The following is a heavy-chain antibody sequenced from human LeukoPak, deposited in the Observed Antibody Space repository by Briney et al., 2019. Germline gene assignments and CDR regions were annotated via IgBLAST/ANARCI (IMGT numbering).Heavy chain of an antibody. D-gene: IGHD2-15*01. CDR1: GYTFTSYG. J-gene: IGHJ5*02. CDR3: ARGIGGYCSGGSCYGDNWFDP. Sequence: SVKVSCKASGYTFTSYGISWVRQAPGQGLEWMGWISAYNGNTNYAQKLQGRVTMTTDTSTSTAYMELRSLRSDDTAVYYCARGIGGYCSGGSCYGDNWFDPWGQGTLVTVSS. V-gene: IGHV1-18*01. CDR2: ISAYNGNT.